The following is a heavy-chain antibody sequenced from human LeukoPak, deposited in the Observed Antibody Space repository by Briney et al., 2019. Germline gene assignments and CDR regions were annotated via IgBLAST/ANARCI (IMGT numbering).Heavy chain of an antibody. D-gene: IGHD5-12*01. CDR2: IIPIFGTA. CDR3: ARYKQIQRRYSGYHAFDI. Sequence: SVKVSCKASGYTFTGYYMHWVRQAPGQGLEWMGGIIPIFGTANYAQKFQGRVTITADESTSTAYMELSSLRSEDTAVYYCARYKQIQRRYSGYHAFDIWGQGTMVTVSS. J-gene: IGHJ3*02. CDR1: GYTFTGYY. V-gene: IGHV1-69*13.